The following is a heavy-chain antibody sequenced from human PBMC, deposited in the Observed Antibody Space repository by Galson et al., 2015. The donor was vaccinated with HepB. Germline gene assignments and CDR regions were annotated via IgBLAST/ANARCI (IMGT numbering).Heavy chain of an antibody. CDR2: ISGSGGGT. CDR3: AKDQGYSSGWSDFDF. CDR1: GFTFKNCA. Sequence: SLRLSCAASGFTFKNCAMNWVRQGPVEGLEWVSGISGSGGGTYYADSVKGRFTISRDNSKRTLYLQMNSLRAEDTAVYYCAKDQGYSSGWSDFDFWGQGTLVTVSS. J-gene: IGHJ4*02. D-gene: IGHD6-19*01. V-gene: IGHV3-23*01.